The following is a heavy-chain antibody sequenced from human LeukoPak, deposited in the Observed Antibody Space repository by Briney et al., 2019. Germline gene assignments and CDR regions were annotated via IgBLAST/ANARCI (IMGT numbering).Heavy chain of an antibody. CDR2: IRNDRIT. D-gene: IGHD5-12*01. J-gene: IGHJ4*02. CDR1: GLTFSDAW. V-gene: IGHV3-15*01. CDR3: TWMATIFTVDY. Sequence: KPGESLRLSRVLSGLTFSDAWMSWVRQAPGKGLEWVGRIRNDRITDYAAPVQGRFSISRDNSKNTFYLQMNSLRTEDTGMYFCTWMATIFTVDYWGQGTLVTVSS.